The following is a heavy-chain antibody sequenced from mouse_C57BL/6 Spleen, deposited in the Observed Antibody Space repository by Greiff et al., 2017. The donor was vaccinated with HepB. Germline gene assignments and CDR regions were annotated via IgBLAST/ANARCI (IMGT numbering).Heavy chain of an antibody. CDR2: IDPSDSYT. V-gene: IGHV1-50*01. D-gene: IGHD2-4*01. J-gene: IGHJ2*01. CDR3: SRGDYDY. CDR1: GYTFTSYW. Sequence: VQLQQPGAELVKPGASVKLSCKASGYTFTSYWMQWVKQRPGQGLEWIGEIDPSDSYTNYNQKFKGKATLTVDTSTSTAYMQLSSPTAEDSAVYYCSRGDYDYWGQGTTLTVSS.